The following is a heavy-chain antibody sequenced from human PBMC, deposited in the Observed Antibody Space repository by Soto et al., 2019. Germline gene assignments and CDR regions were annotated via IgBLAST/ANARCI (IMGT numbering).Heavy chain of an antibody. V-gene: IGHV4-30-4*01. Sequence: PSETLSLTCTVSGVSISSPHHNWSWIRQYPGKGLEWIGHIHYSGTTYYNPSLKSRVTISVDRSKNQFSLKLSSVTAADTAVYYCVRGRGFGVVIIWFDPWGQGTLVTVSS. CDR1: GVSISSPHHN. J-gene: IGHJ5*02. CDR3: VRGRGFGVVIIWFDP. D-gene: IGHD3-3*01. CDR2: IHYSGTT.